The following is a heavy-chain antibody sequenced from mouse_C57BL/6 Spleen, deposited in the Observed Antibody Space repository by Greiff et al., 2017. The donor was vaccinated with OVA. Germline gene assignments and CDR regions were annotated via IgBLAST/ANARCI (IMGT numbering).Heavy chain of an antibody. Sequence: VQLQQSGPELVKPGASVKISCKASGYAFSSSWMNWVKQRPGKGLEWIGRIYPGDGDTNYNGKFKGKATLTADKSSSTAYMQLSSLTSEDSAVYFCARERDPAWFAYWGQGTLVTVSA. CDR2: IYPGDGDT. D-gene: IGHD3-3*01. J-gene: IGHJ3*01. CDR1: GYAFSSSW. CDR3: ARERDPAWFAY. V-gene: IGHV1-82*01.